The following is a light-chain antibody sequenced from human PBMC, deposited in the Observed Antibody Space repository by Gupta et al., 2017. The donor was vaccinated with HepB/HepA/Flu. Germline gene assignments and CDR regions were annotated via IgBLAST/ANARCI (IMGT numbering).Light chain of an antibody. J-gene: IGKJ1*01. CDR3: QQYNSYST. CDR1: QSISSW. V-gene: IGKV1-5*03. Sequence: DIQMTQSPSTLSASVGDIVTITCRASQSISSWLAWYQQKPGKAPKLLIYKASSLESGVPSRFSGSGSGTEFTLTISSLQPDDFATYYCQQYNSYSTFGQETKVEIK. CDR2: KAS.